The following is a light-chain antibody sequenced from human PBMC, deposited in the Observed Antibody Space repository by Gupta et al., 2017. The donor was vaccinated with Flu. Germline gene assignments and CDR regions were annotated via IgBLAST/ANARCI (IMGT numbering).Light chain of an antibody. Sequence: DIQMTQSQSSLSASVGDRFTITCRASQHITNYLNWYQQKPGKAPQLLIYDASNLETGVPSRFSGSGSGTEFSFTISRLQAEDFATYYCQQYDKIPVTFGQGTRLDI. CDR2: DAS. CDR1: QHITNY. V-gene: IGKV1-33*01. J-gene: IGKJ5*01. CDR3: QQYDKIPVT.